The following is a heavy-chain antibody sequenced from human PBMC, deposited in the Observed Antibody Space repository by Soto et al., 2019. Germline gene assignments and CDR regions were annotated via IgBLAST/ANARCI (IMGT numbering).Heavy chain of an antibody. CDR3: ARAKFGYCRGATCYDFVY. CDR1: GYTFSGYY. V-gene: IGHV1-2*04. CDR2: INPNSGGT. D-gene: IGHD2-2*03. Sequence: ASVKVSCKAFGYTFSGYYMHWVRQAPGQGLEWMGWINPNSGGTNYAQKFQGWVTMTRDTSINTAYMELSRLRSDDTAVYYCARAKFGYCRGATCYDFVYLGQGTPVTVPS. J-gene: IGHJ4*02.